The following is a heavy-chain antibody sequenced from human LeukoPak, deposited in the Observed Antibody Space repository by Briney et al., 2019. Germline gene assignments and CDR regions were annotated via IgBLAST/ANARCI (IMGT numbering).Heavy chain of an antibody. J-gene: IGHJ3*02. D-gene: IGHD2-2*01. CDR3: ATLGAYCSSTSCYGAFDI. V-gene: IGHV1-24*01. Sequence: ASVKVSCKVSGYTLTELSMHWVRQAPGKGLEWMGGFDPEDGETIYAQKFQGRVTMTEDTPTDTAYMELSSLRSEDTAVYYCATLGAYCSSTSCYGAFDIWGQGTMVTVSS. CDR1: GYTLTELS. CDR2: FDPEDGET.